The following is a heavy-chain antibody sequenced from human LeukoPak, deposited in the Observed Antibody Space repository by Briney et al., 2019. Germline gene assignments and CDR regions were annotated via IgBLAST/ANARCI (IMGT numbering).Heavy chain of an antibody. CDR2: ISGSGCST. J-gene: IGHJ4*02. V-gene: IGHV3-23*01. Sequence: GGSLRLSCAAYGFTFSSYAMSWVRQAPGKGLEWVSAISGSGCSTYYAASVKRRFTISRDNSKNTLYLQMNSLRAEDTALYYCAKAPYCGGDCYSYFDYWGQGTLITVSS. CDR3: AKAPYCGGDCYSYFDY. D-gene: IGHD2-21*02. CDR1: GFTFSSYA.